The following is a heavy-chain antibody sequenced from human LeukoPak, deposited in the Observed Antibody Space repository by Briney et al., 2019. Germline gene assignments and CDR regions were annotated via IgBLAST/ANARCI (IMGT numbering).Heavy chain of an antibody. CDR1: GDSVSSRSYY. Sequence: PSETLSLTCAVSGDSVSSRSYYWDWIRQPPGKGLEWIGTIYYSGSTNYKPSLKRRVTISVDTSKNQFSLKVSSVTAADTAVYYCASSRSSSGWSLIDYWGQGALVTVSS. CDR2: IYYSGST. D-gene: IGHD6-19*01. V-gene: IGHV4-61*01. J-gene: IGHJ4*02. CDR3: ASSRSSSGWSLIDY.